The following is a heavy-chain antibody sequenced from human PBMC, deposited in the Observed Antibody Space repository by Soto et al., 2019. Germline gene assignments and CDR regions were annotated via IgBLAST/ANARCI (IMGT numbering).Heavy chain of an antibody. J-gene: IGHJ4*02. CDR3: ARRPYYYDSSGYYDY. Sequence: SVKVSCKASGGTFSSYAISWVRQAPGQGLEWMGGIIPIFGTANYAQKFQGRVTITADESTSTAYMELSSLRSEDTAVYYCARRPYYYDSSGYYDYWGQGTLVTVPS. V-gene: IGHV1-69*13. CDR2: IIPIFGTA. CDR1: GGTFSSYA. D-gene: IGHD3-22*01.